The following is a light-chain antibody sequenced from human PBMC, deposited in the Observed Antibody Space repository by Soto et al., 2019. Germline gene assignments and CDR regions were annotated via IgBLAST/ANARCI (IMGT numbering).Light chain of an antibody. CDR1: ESISRDY. V-gene: IGKV3-20*01. Sequence: EIVLTQSPGTLSLSPGQIATLSCRASESISRDYLAWYQQRLGQAPRLLIYGASSGATGIPDRFSGSRSGTDFTLTIRRLEPEDFAIYYCHQYGGVPYTFGHGTKLEIK. CDR2: GAS. CDR3: HQYGGVPYT. J-gene: IGKJ2*01.